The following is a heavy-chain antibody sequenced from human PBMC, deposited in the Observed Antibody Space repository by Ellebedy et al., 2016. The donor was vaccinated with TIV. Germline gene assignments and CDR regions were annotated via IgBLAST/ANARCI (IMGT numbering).Heavy chain of an antibody. V-gene: IGHV4-39*01. CDR1: GGSISSSSYY. D-gene: IGHD3-3*01. CDR2: IYYSGNT. CDR3: ARRKVTIPRADAYFDY. J-gene: IGHJ4*02. Sequence: SETLSLXXTVSGGSISSSSYYWGWIRQPPGKGLEWIGSIYYSGNTYNNPSLKSRVTISIDTSKNQFSLRLSSVTAADTAIYRCARRKVTIPRADAYFDYWGQGILVTVSS.